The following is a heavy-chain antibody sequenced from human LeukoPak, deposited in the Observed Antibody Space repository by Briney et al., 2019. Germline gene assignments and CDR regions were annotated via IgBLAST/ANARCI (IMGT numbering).Heavy chain of an antibody. CDR3: AKDPHWSIAVAGTFDY. CDR1: GFTFSSYA. J-gene: IGHJ4*02. Sequence: PGGSLRLSCAASGFTFSSYAMSWVRQAPGKGLEWVSAISGSGGSTYYADSVKGRFTISRDNSKNTLYLQMNSLRAEDTAVYYCAKDPHWSIAVAGTFDYWGQGTLVTVSS. CDR2: ISGSGGST. V-gene: IGHV3-23*01. D-gene: IGHD6-19*01.